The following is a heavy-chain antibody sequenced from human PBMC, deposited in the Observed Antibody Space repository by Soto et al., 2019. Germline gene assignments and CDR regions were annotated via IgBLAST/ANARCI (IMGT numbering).Heavy chain of an antibody. D-gene: IGHD2-21*02. V-gene: IGHV3-30*18. CDR3: AKDHLAYCGGDCSPDY. CDR1: GFTFSSHG. J-gene: IGHJ4*02. Sequence: QVQLVESGGGVVQPGRSLRLSCAASGFTFSSHGMHWVRQAPGKGLEWVAVISYDGSNKYYADSVKGRFTISRDNSKNTLYLQMNSLRAEDTAVYYCAKDHLAYCGGDCSPDYWGQGTLVTVSS. CDR2: ISYDGSNK.